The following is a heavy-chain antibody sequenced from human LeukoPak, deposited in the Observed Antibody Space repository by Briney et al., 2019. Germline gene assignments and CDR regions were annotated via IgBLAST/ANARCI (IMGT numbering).Heavy chain of an antibody. CDR3: ARTYCGGDCYGYWYFDL. D-gene: IGHD2-21*02. CDR2: IYSGGST. Sequence: GGSLRLSCAASGFTVSSNYMSWVRQAPGKGLEWVSVIYSGGSTYYADSVKGRFTISRDNSKNTLYLQMNSLRAEDTAVYYCARTYCGGDCYGYWYFDLWGRGTLVTVSS. J-gene: IGHJ2*01. CDR1: GFTVSSNY. V-gene: IGHV3-66*01.